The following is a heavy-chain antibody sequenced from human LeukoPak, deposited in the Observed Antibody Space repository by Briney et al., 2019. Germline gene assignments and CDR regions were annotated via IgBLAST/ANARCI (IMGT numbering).Heavy chain of an antibody. D-gene: IGHD3-10*01. CDR1: GFTFSNAW. CDR3: AKWLGGWFLSSMYYFDY. CDR2: ISGSGGST. V-gene: IGHV3-23*01. J-gene: IGHJ4*02. Sequence: GGSLRLSCAASGFTFSNAWMNWVRQAPGKGLEWVSAISGSGGSTYYADSVKGRFTISRDNSKNTLYLQMNSLRAEDTAVYYCAKWLGGWFLSSMYYFDYWGQGTLVTVSS.